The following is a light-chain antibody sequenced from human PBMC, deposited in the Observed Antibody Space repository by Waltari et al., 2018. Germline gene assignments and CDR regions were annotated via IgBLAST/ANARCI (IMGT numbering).Light chain of an antibody. Sequence: QSVLTQPPSVSGAPGQRVTISCPGSSSNIRAAYDVHWYQQIPGTAPKLLIYRNTNRPSGVPDRFSGSKSGTSASLAITGLQAEDEADYYCQSYDTSLRSSVFGGGTKLTVL. V-gene: IGLV1-40*01. J-gene: IGLJ2*01. CDR2: RNT. CDR1: SSNIRAAYD. CDR3: QSYDTSLRSSV.